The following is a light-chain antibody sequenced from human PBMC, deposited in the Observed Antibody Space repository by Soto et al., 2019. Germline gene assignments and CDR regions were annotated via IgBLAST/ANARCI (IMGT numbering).Light chain of an antibody. CDR2: AAS. J-gene: IGKJ2*01. Sequence: DMVLTQSPGTLSLSPGERATLSCRASRGLASSYLGWYQQKPGQPPRLLLYAASKRATGIPDRFSGSGSGTDFTLTINRLDPEDSAVYYCQQYGSSPPYTFGQGTKVEI. CDR1: RGLASSY. CDR3: QQYGSSPPYT. V-gene: IGKV3-20*01.